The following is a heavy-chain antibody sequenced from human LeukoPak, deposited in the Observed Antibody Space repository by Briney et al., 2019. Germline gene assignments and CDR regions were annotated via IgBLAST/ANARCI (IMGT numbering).Heavy chain of an antibody. V-gene: IGHV4-39*01. CDR1: GGSTSSSNYY. CDR2: IHYSGNT. Sequence: PSETLSLTCTVSGGSTSSSNYYWGWLRQPPGKGLEWIGGIHYSGNTNYNPSLKSRVTISIDTSKNQFSLKLSSVTAADTAVYYCARLGAGPTYYDFWSGYSSFYFDYWGQGTLVTVSS. J-gene: IGHJ4*02. CDR3: ARLGAGPTYYDFWSGYSSFYFDY. D-gene: IGHD3-3*01.